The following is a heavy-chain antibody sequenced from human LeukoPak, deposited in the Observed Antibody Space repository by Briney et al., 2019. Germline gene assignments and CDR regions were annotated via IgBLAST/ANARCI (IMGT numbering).Heavy chain of an antibody. CDR3: AKVVRAVAGFDWGWFDP. Sequence: GGSLRLSCAASGFTFSSYGMHWVRQAPGKGLEWVAFIRYDGSNKYYADSVKGRFTISRDNSKNTLYLQMNSLRAEDTAVYYCAKVVRAVAGFDWGWFDPWDQGTLVTVSS. D-gene: IGHD6-19*01. CDR1: GFTFSSYG. CDR2: IRYDGSNK. J-gene: IGHJ5*02. V-gene: IGHV3-30*02.